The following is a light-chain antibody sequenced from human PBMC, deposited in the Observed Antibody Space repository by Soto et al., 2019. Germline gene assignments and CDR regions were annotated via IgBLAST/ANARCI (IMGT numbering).Light chain of an antibody. Sequence: ETVLTQSPGTLSLSPWERATLSCRASQSVKNDYLAWYQQRPGLGPRLLIFGASGRATGIPDRFSGSGSGTDFTLTISRLEPEDFAIYYCQQYGTSPLTFGGGTKVDIK. CDR1: QSVKNDY. V-gene: IGKV3-20*01. J-gene: IGKJ4*01. CDR2: GAS. CDR3: QQYGTSPLT.